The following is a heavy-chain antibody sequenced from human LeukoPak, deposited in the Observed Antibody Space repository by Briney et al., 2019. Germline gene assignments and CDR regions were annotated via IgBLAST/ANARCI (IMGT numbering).Heavy chain of an antibody. J-gene: IGHJ4*02. V-gene: IGHV3-21*01. Sequence: PGGSLRLSCAASGFTFSSYSMNWVRQAPGKGLEWVSSISSSSSYIYYADSVKGRFTISRDNAKNSLYLQMNSLRAEDTAVYCCARDCSSTSCYSWIDYWGQGTLVTVSS. D-gene: IGHD2-2*02. CDR2: ISSSSSYI. CDR3: ARDCSSTSCYSWIDY. CDR1: GFTFSSYS.